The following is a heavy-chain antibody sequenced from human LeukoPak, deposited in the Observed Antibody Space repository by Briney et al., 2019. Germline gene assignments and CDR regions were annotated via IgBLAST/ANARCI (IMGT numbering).Heavy chain of an antibody. CDR1: GFSVGKNY. V-gene: IGHV3-53*01. CDR3: VRDLLGEQSKNS. CDR2: IYSGGST. J-gene: IGHJ4*02. D-gene: IGHD3-16*01. Sequence: GGSLRLSCAASGFSVGKNYMSWVRQAPGMGLEWVSVIYSGGSTYYADSVKGRITISRDSSRNTVFLQMNSLRGEDTAVYYCVRDLLGEQSKNSWGQGTLVTVSS.